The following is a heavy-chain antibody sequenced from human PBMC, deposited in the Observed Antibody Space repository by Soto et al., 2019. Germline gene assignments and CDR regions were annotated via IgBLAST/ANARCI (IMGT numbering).Heavy chain of an antibody. CDR3: ASRYCSSTSCLYYYYYMDV. V-gene: IGHV3-21*01. J-gene: IGHJ6*03. Sequence: GGSLRLSCAACGFTFSSYSMNWVRQAPGKGLEWVSSISSSSSYIYYADSVKGRFTISRDNAKNSLYLQMNSLRAEDTAVYYCASRYCSSTSCLYYYYYMDVWGKGTTVTVSS. CDR1: GFTFSSYS. D-gene: IGHD2-2*01. CDR2: ISSSSSYI.